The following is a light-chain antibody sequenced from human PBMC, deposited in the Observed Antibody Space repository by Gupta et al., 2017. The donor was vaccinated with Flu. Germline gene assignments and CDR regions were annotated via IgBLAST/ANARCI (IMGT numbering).Light chain of an antibody. J-gene: IGLJ3*02. Sequence: QSALTQPPSASGSPGQSVTISCTGTSSDVGGYNYVSWYQQHPGNAPKLMIYEVSKRPSGVPDRFSGSKSGNTASLTVSGLQAEDEADYYCSAYAGSNNLPFGGGTKLTVL. CDR1: SSDVGGYNY. CDR3: SAYAGSNNLP. V-gene: IGLV2-8*01. CDR2: EVS.